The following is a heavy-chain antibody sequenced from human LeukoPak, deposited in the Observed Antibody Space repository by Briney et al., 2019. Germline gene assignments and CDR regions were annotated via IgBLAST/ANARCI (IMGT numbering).Heavy chain of an antibody. CDR3: AKDTTSAILTATDY. CDR2: ISWNTGTI. V-gene: IGHV3-9*01. CDR1: GFTFDDYA. D-gene: IGHD3-9*01. J-gene: IGHJ4*02. Sequence: GGSVRLSCAASGFTFDDYAMHWVRQAPGKGLEWVSGISWNTGTIGYADSVKGRFTISRDNAKNSLYLQMSSLRVEDTALYYCAKDTTSAILTATDYWGQGILVTVS.